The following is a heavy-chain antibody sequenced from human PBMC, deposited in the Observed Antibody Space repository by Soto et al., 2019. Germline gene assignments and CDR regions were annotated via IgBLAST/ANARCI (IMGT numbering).Heavy chain of an antibody. CDR3: ARGGYSSGWYYFDY. CDR1: GYTFTSYA. V-gene: IGHV1-3*01. D-gene: IGHD6-19*01. CDR2: INAGNGNT. Sequence: ASVKVSCKASGYTFTSYAMHWVRQAPGQRLEWMGWINAGNGNTKYSQKFQGRVTITRDTSASTVYMELSSLRSEDTAVYYCARGGYSSGWYYFDYWGQGTLVTVSS. J-gene: IGHJ4*02.